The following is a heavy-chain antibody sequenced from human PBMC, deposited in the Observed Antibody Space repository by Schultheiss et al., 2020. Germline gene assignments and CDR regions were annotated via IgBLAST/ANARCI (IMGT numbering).Heavy chain of an antibody. V-gene: IGHV1-69*10. Sequence: SVKVSCKASGYTFTSYGISWVRQAPGQGLEWMGGIIPILGIANYAQKFQGRVTITADKSTNTGYMELSRLRSEDTAVYYCARVNENEDYGDYWGQGTLVTAPQ. CDR1: GYTFTSYG. CDR3: ARVNENEDYGDY. CDR2: IIPILGIA. J-gene: IGHJ4*02. D-gene: IGHD3-16*01.